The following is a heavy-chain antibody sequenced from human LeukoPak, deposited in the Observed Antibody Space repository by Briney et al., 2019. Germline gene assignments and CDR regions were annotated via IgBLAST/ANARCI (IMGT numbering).Heavy chain of an antibody. CDR1: VFTFSSYS. CDR3: ARGYSSSWYQFVY. V-gene: IGHV3-21*01. J-gene: IGHJ4*02. CDR2: ISTSGSYT. D-gene: IGHD6-13*01. Sequence: PGGSLRLSGAGSVFTFSSYSMNWVRQAQGKGLEWVSSISTSGSYTYYADSVKGRFTISRDNAKNSLYLQMNSLRADDTDVYYCARGYSSSWYQFVYWGQGTLVTVSS.